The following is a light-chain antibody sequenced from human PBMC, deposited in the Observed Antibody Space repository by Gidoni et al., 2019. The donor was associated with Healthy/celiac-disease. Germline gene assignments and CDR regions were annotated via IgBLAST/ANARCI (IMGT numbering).Light chain of an antibody. V-gene: IGKV1-5*01. Sequence: DIQMTQSPSTLSASVGDRVTITCRASQSISSWLAWYQQKPGKAPKLLIYDASSLESGVPSRFSGSGSGTEFTLTISSLQPDDFATYYCQQYNSDRGRLTFGGGTKVEIK. J-gene: IGKJ4*01. CDR3: QQYNSDRGRLT. CDR2: DAS. CDR1: QSISSW.